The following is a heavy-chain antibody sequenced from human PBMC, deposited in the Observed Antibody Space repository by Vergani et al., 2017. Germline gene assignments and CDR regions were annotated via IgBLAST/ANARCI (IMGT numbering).Heavy chain of an antibody. V-gene: IGHV3-21*01. Sequence: EVQLVESGGGLVKPGGSLRLSCAASGFTFSSYSMNWVRQAPGKGLEWVSSISSSSSYIYYADSVKGRFTISRDNSKNTLYLQMNSLRAEDTAVYYCAKDQGELAAAGTGFDYWGQGTLVTVSS. CDR3: AKDQGELAAAGTGFDY. CDR2: ISSSSSYI. J-gene: IGHJ4*02. CDR1: GFTFSSYS. D-gene: IGHD6-13*01.